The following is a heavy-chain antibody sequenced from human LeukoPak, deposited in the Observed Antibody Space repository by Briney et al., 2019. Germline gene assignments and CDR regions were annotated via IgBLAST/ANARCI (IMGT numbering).Heavy chain of an antibody. J-gene: IGHJ4*02. CDR1: GYSFTSYW. D-gene: IGHD3-10*01. V-gene: IGHV5-51*01. CDR3: ARSGRSSSNYFDY. CDR2: IYPGDSDT. Sequence: RHGESLKISCKGSGYSFTSYWIGWVRQMPGKGLEWMGIIYPGDSDTRYSPSFQGQVTISADKSISTAYLQWSSLKASGTAMYYCARSGRSSSNYFDYWGQGTLVTVSS.